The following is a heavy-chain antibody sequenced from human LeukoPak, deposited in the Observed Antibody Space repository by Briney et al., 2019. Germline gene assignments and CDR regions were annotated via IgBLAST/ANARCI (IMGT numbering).Heavy chain of an antibody. Sequence: SETLSLTCTVSGGSISSYYWSWIRQPPGKGLEWIGYIYYSGSTNYNPSLKSRVTISVDTSKNQFSLKLSSVTATDTAVYYCAREGIYGDYGENWFDPWGQGTLVTVSS. CDR2: IYYSGST. D-gene: IGHD4-17*01. CDR1: GGSISSYY. J-gene: IGHJ5*02. V-gene: IGHV4-59*12. CDR3: AREGIYGDYGENWFDP.